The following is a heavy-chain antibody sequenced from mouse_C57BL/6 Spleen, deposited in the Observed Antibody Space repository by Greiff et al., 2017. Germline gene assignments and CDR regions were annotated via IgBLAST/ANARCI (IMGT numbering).Heavy chain of an antibody. J-gene: IGHJ2*01. D-gene: IGHD2-5*01. CDR3: AIAISNSGYFDY. Sequence: EVKLMESGGGLVKPGGSLKLSCAASGFTFSDYGMHWVRQAPEKGLEWVAYLSSGSSTIYYADTVKGRFTISRDNAKNTLFLQMTSLRSEDTAMYYCAIAISNSGYFDYWGQGTTRTVSS. CDR1: GFTFSDYG. V-gene: IGHV5-17*01. CDR2: LSSGSSTI.